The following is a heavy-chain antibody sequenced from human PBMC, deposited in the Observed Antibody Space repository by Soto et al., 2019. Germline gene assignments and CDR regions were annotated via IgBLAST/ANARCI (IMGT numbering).Heavy chain of an antibody. CDR3: ARDQGITMVRGDSYYGMDV. CDR2: IIPIFGTA. CDR1: GGTFSSYA. V-gene: IGHV1-69*06. D-gene: IGHD3-10*01. J-gene: IGHJ6*02. Sequence: QVQLVQSGAEVKKPGSSVKVSCKASGGTFSSYAISWVRQAPGQGLEWMGGIIPIFGTANYAQKFQGRVTITADKSTSTAYMELSSLRSEDTAVYYCARDQGITMVRGDSYYGMDVWGQGTTVTVSS.